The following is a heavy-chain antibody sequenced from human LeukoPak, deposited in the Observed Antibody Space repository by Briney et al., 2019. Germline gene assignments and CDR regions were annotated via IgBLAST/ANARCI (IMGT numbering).Heavy chain of an antibody. D-gene: IGHD3-22*01. V-gene: IGHV3-48*03. J-gene: IGHJ3*02. CDR1: GFTFSNYE. CDR3: ARDSHYYGSSGFPHDVFDI. Sequence: GGSLRLSCTASGFTFSNYEMNWVRQAPGKGLEWVSSISSGASTVYYVDSVRGRFTVSRDNTKNSMYLQMNSLRAEDTALYFCARDSHYYGSSGFPHDVFDIWGQGTMVTVSS. CDR2: ISSGASTV.